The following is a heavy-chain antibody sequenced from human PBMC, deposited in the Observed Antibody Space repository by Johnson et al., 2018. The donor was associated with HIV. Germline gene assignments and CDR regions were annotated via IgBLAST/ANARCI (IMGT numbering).Heavy chain of an antibody. CDR1: GFIFSNYN. D-gene: IGHD4-17*01. CDR3: ARVSGGNDYGDYAGAFDI. J-gene: IGHJ3*02. Sequence: VQLVESGGGLVRPGGSLRLSCVASGFIFSNYNMAWIRQSPGKGLECLSYITSSGSSVYYTDFVKGRFTISRDNSKNTLYLQMNSLRAEDTAVYYCARVSGGNDYGDYAGAFDIWGQGTMVTVSS. CDR2: ITSSGSSV. V-gene: IGHV3-48*01.